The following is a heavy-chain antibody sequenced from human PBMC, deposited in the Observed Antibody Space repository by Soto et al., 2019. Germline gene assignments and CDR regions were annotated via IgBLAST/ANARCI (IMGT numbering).Heavy chain of an antibody. Sequence: NPSETLSLTCAVAGGSISSGGYSWSWIRQPPGKGLEWIGYIYHSGSTYYNPSLKSRVTISVDRSKNQFSLKLSSVTAADTAVYYCASNYGGNPGFDYWGQGTLVTVSS. CDR3: ASNYGGNPGFDY. CDR1: GGSISSGGYS. V-gene: IGHV4-30-2*01. D-gene: IGHD4-17*01. CDR2: IYHSGST. J-gene: IGHJ4*02.